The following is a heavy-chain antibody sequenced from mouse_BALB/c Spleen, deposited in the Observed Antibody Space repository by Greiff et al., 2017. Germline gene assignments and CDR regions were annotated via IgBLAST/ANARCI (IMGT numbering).Heavy chain of an antibody. CDR2: ISYDGSN. Sequence: EVQLVESGPGLVKPSQSLSLTCSVTGYSITSGYYWNWIRQFPGNKLEWMGYISYDGSNNYNPSLKNRISITRDTSKNQFFLKLNSVTTEDTATYYCARDQLLSDAYWGQGTLVTVSA. V-gene: IGHV3-6*02. D-gene: IGHD2-1*01. J-gene: IGHJ3*01. CDR1: GYSITSGYY. CDR3: ARDQLLSDAY.